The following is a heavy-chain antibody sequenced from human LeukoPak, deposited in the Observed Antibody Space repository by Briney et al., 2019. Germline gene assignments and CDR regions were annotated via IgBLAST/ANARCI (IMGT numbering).Heavy chain of an antibody. CDR2: IYTSGST. D-gene: IGHD3-22*01. J-gene: IGHJ5*02. CDR3: AREFYYYDSGGYEWFDP. Sequence: SETLSLTCTVSGGSISSYYWSWIRQPAGKGLEWIGRIYTSGSTNYNPSLKSRVAMSVDTSKNQFSLKLSSVTAADTAVYYCAREFYYYDSGGYEWFDPWGQGTLVTVSS. V-gene: IGHV4-4*07. CDR1: GGSISSYY.